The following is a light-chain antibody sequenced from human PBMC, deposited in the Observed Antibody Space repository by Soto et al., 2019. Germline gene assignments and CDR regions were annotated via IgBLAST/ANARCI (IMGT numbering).Light chain of an antibody. V-gene: IGKV1-5*01. Sequence: DIQMTQSPSTLSASVGDRVTITCRASQSIGSWLAWYLQKPGKAPKLLIYDVSGLQSGVPSRFSGSGSGTEVTLTLSSLPPDDFATFYCQQYYGSPFTFGPWTKVDIK. CDR1: QSIGSW. CDR2: DVS. CDR3: QQYYGSPFT. J-gene: IGKJ3*01.